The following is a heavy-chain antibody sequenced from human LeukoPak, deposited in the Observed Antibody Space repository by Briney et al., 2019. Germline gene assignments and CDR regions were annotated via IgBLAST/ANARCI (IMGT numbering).Heavy chain of an antibody. V-gene: IGHV4-4*07. CDR2: IYTSGST. J-gene: IGHJ5*02. D-gene: IGHD3-10*01. CDR1: GGSISSYY. CDR3: ARDGSGSDDFILWFDP. Sequence: PSETLSLTCTVSGGSISSYYWSWIRQPAGKGLEWIGRIYTSGSTNYNPSLKSRVTMSVDTSKNQFSLKLSSVTAADTAVYYCARDGSGSDDFILWFDPWGQGTLVTVSS.